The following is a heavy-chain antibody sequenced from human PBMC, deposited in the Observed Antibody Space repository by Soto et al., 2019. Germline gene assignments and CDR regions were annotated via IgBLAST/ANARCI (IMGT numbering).Heavy chain of an antibody. CDR3: ARDRGYCSGGSCYSGPRPLYGMDV. Sequence: ASVKVSCKASGYTFTGYYMHWVRQAPGQGLEWMGWINPNSGGTNYAQKFQGWVTMTRDTSISTAYMELSRLRSDDTAVYYCARDRGYCSGGSCYSGPRPLYGMDVWGQGTTVTVSS. CDR1: GYTFTGYY. V-gene: IGHV1-2*04. D-gene: IGHD2-15*01. J-gene: IGHJ6*02. CDR2: INPNSGGT.